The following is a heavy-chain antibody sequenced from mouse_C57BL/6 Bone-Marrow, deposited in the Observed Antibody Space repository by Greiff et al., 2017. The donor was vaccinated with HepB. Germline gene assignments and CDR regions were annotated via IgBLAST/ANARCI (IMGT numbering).Heavy chain of an antibody. CDR1: GYTFTSYW. J-gene: IGHJ2*01. V-gene: IGHV1-72*01. Sequence: QVQLKQPGAELVKPGASVKLSCKASGYTFTSYWMHWVKQRPGRGLEWIGRIDPNSGGTKYNEKFKSKATLTVDNPSSTAYMQLSSRKSEDSAVYYCARGVYDGYYRFDDWGQGTTLTVSS. D-gene: IGHD2-3*01. CDR3: ARGVYDGYYRFDD. CDR2: IDPNSGGT.